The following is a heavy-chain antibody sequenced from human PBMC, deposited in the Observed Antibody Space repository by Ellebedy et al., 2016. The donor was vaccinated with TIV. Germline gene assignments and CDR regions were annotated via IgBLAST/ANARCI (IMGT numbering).Heavy chain of an antibody. Sequence: SETLSLTCTVSDDSISSYYWSWIRQPPGRGLEWIGFIHYSGTTNYNPSLNSRVTISVDTSKNQFSLKLSSVTAADTAVYYCARPEVGGYWGQGTLVTVSS. J-gene: IGHJ4*02. D-gene: IGHD1-26*01. CDR3: ARPEVGGY. CDR2: IHYSGTT. V-gene: IGHV4-59*08. CDR1: DDSISSYY.